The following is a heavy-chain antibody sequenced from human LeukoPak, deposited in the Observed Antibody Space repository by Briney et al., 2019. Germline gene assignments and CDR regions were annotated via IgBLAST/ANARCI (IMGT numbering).Heavy chain of an antibody. D-gene: IGHD3-22*01. J-gene: IGHJ3*02. CDR2: ISAYNGNT. Sequence: ASVKVSCKASGYTFTSYGISWVRQAPGQGLEWMGWISAYNGNTNYAQKLQGRVTMTTDTSTSTAYMELRSLRSDDTAVYHCARFQDDSSGYSLRDAFDIWGQGTMVTVSS. CDR1: GYTFTSYG. CDR3: ARFQDDSSGYSLRDAFDI. V-gene: IGHV1-18*01.